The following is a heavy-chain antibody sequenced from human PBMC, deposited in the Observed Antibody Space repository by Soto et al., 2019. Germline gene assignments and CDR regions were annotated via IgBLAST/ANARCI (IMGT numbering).Heavy chain of an antibody. CDR3: ARGQWLPRGEY. Sequence: QVQLQQWGAGLLKPSETLSLTCAVHGGSFSGFFWTWIRQPPGKGLEWIGKINHSGSTNYNPSLKSRVTISVDTSENQFSLRLTSVTAADTAVYYCARGQWLPRGEYWGQGTLVTVSS. CDR1: GGSFSGFF. J-gene: IGHJ4*02. V-gene: IGHV4-34*02. D-gene: IGHD6-19*01. CDR2: INHSGST.